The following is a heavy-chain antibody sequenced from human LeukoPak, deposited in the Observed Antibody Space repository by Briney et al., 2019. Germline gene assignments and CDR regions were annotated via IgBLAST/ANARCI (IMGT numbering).Heavy chain of an antibody. CDR3: ARGGDGYNYFDY. J-gene: IGHJ4*02. Sequence: PSETLSLTCTVSGGSISIYYWSWIRQPPGKGLEWIAYIYYSGSTNYNPSLKSRVTISVDTSKNQFSLKLSSVTAADTAVYYCARGGDGYNYFDYWGQGTLVTVSS. CDR1: GGSISIYY. V-gene: IGHV4-59*01. D-gene: IGHD5-24*01. CDR2: IYYSGST.